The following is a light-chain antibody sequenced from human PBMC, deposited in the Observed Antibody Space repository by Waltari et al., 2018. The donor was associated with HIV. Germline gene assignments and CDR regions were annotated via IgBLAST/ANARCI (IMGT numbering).Light chain of an antibody. CDR3: QSYDRGLGFV. CDR2: DTN. V-gene: IGLV1-40*01. Sequence: QSGLTQPPSVSGAPGQRVTISCTGSSSNIGARFDVHWYQQLPGTVPKVILYDTNNRPSGVPDRFSGSKSGTSASLAITGLQAEDEADYYCQSYDRGLGFVFGSGTKVTVV. J-gene: IGLJ1*01. CDR1: SSNIGARFD.